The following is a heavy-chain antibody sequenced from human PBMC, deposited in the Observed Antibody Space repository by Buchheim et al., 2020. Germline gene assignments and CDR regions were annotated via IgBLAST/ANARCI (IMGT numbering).Heavy chain of an antibody. CDR1: GFTFSSYA. D-gene: IGHD1-1*01. CDR2: ISYDGSNK. V-gene: IGHV3-30-3*01. CDR3: ASEYNGNDYYYYGMDV. J-gene: IGHJ6*02. Sequence: QVQLVESGGGVVQPGRSLRLSCAASGFTFSSYAMHWVRQAPGKGLEWVAVISYDGSNKYYADSVKGRFTISRDNSKNTLYLQMNSLRAEDTAVYYCASEYNGNDYYYYGMDVWGQGTT.